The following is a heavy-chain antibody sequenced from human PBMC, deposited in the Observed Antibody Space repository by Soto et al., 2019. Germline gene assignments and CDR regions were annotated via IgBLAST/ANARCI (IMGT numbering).Heavy chain of an antibody. J-gene: IGHJ6*02. CDR2: IYYSGYT. D-gene: IGHD3-16*01. Sequence: SQPLPLPNTVSGGSISSRSYYWGWIRQPPGKGLEWIGSIYYSGYTYYNPSLKSRVTISVDTSKNQFSLKLSSVTAADTAVYYCARHNGPLYVGYYYDMDVWGQGTTVTVSS. V-gene: IGHV4-39*01. CDR1: GGSISSRSYY. CDR3: ARHNGPLYVGYYYDMDV.